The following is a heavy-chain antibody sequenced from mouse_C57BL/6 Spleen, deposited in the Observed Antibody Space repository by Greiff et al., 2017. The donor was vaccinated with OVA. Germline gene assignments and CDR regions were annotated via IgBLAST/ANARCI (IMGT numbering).Heavy chain of an antibody. CDR1: GYAFSSYW. CDR2: IYPGDGDT. D-gene: IGHD2-2*01. V-gene: IGHV1-80*01. CDR3: ARRRGYDGWYFDV. Sequence: VKLQESGAELVKPGASVKISCKASGYAFSSYWMNWVKQRPGKGLEWIGQIYPGDGDTNYNGKFKGKATLTADKSSSTAYMQLSSLTSEDSAVYFCARRRGYDGWYFDVWGTGTTVTVSS. J-gene: IGHJ1*03.